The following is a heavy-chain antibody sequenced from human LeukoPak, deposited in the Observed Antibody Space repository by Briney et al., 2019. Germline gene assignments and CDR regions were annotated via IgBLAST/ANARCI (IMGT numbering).Heavy chain of an antibody. Sequence: SETLSLTCTVSGGSISSYYWSWIRQPPGKGLEWIGEINHSGSTNYNPSLKSRVTISVDTSKNQFSLKLSSVTAADTAVYYCARDVGIGDYFDYWGQGTLVTVSS. CDR1: GGSISSYY. V-gene: IGHV4-34*01. CDR3: ARDVGIGDYFDY. CDR2: INHSGST. J-gene: IGHJ4*02. D-gene: IGHD3-10*01.